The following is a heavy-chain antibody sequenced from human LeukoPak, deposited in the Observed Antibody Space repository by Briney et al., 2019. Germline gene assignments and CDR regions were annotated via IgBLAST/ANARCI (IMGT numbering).Heavy chain of an antibody. Sequence: GGSLRLSCAASGFTFSSYSMNWVRQAPGKGLEWVSSISSSSSYICYADSVKGRFTISRDNAKNSLYLQMISLRAEDTAVYYRARDRPRPGYDSSGYYYSDYFDYWGQGTLVTVSS. CDR2: ISSSSSYI. V-gene: IGHV3-21*01. CDR1: GFTFSSYS. CDR3: ARDRPRPGYDSSGYYYSDYFDY. J-gene: IGHJ4*02. D-gene: IGHD3-22*01.